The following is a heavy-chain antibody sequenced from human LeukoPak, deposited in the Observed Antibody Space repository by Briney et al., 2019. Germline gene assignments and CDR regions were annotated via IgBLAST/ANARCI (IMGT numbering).Heavy chain of an antibody. CDR1: GFTVSSNY. V-gene: IGHV3-53*01. Sequence: PGGSLRLSCAASGFTVSSNYMSWVRQAPGKGLEWVSVIYSGGSTYYADSVKGRFTISRDNSKNTLYLQMNSLRAEDTAVYYCAKDGGTSMVRGAFDYWGQGTLVTVSS. CDR3: AKDGGTSMVRGAFDY. CDR2: IYSGGST. J-gene: IGHJ4*02. D-gene: IGHD3-10*01.